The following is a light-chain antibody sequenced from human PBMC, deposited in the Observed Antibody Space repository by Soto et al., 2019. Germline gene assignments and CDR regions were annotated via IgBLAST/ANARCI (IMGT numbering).Light chain of an antibody. Sequence: QSVLTQSPSTSGTPGQRVTISCSGTRSNIVSYTVNWFQHRPGAAPKLLIFSNNQRPSGVPFRFSGSKSGSSASLTISGLQSDDEADDYCAGWDDTRSGFVFGTGTQLTVL. J-gene: IGLJ7*01. V-gene: IGLV1-44*01. CDR3: AGWDDTRSGFV. CDR1: RSNIVSYT. CDR2: SNN.